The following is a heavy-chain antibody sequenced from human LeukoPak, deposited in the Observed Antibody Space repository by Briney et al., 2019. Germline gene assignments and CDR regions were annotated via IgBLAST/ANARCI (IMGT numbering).Heavy chain of an antibody. J-gene: IGHJ4*02. CDR3: ARGYDSSAYYPFNY. CDR2: INHSGST. D-gene: IGHD3-22*01. CDR1: GVSFSGYY. Sequence: SETLSLTCAVYGVSFSGYYWSWIRQPPGKGLEWIGEINHSGSTNYNPSLKSRVTISVDTSKNQFSLMLSSVTAADTAVYYCARGYDSSAYYPFNYWGQGTLVTVSS. V-gene: IGHV4-34*01.